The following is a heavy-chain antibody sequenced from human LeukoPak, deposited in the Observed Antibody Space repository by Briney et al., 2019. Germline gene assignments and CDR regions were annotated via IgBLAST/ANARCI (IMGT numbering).Heavy chain of an antibody. CDR2: MRTDGSVP. Sequence: SGGSLRLSCEVSGFTFSYYMMTWVRQAPGEGLEWVANMRTDGSVPSYVDSVKGRFTISRDNAKSSLYLQMNNLRVEDTAVYYCARDKDFTIDYWGQGTLVTVS. J-gene: IGHJ4*02. D-gene: IGHD3-10*01. CDR1: GFTFSYYM. CDR3: ARDKDFTIDY. V-gene: IGHV3-7*01.